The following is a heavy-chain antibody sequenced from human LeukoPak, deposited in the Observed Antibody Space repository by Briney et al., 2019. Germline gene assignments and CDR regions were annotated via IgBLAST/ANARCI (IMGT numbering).Heavy chain of an antibody. CDR3: ARYYYGSGSYIWFDP. CDR2: LYYSGNT. D-gene: IGHD3-10*01. V-gene: IGHV4-39*01. CDR1: GGSISSSSFY. Sequence: SETLSLNCTVSGGSISSSSFYWGWIRQPPGKGLEWIGSLYYSGNTYYNPSLKSRVTISVDTSKSQFSLKLSSVTATDTAVYYCARYYYGSGSYIWFDPWGQGTLVTVSS. J-gene: IGHJ5*02.